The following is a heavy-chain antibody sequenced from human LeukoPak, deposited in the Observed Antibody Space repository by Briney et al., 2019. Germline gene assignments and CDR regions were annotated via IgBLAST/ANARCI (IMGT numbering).Heavy chain of an antibody. CDR2: ISWNSGYI. J-gene: IGHJ4*02. Sequence: GRSLRLSCAASGFTFYDYAMHWVRQAPGKGLEWVSGISWNSGYIGYADSVKGRFTISRDNAKNSLYLQMNSLRAEDTALYYCAKDIGNSGSYDYFDYWGQGTLVTVSS. CDR1: GFTFYDYA. V-gene: IGHV3-9*01. CDR3: AKDIGNSGSYDYFDY. D-gene: IGHD1-26*01.